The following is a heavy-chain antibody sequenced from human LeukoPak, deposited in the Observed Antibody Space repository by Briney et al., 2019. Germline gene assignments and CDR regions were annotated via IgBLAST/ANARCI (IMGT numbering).Heavy chain of an antibody. CDR1: GFTFGNSW. CDR2: INADGGTT. Sequence: PGGSLRLSCAASGFTFGNSWVHWVRQAPGKGLVWVSLINADGGTTSYADSVKGRFTISRDNARNTLSLQMNSLTIEDTAVYYCVVVVEPPDSDGFDVWGQGTTITVSS. CDR3: VVVVEPPDSDGFDV. V-gene: IGHV3-74*03. J-gene: IGHJ3*01. D-gene: IGHD1-14*01.